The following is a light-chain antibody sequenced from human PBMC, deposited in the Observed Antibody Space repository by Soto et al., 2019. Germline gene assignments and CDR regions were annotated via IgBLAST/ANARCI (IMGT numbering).Light chain of an antibody. V-gene: IGKV3-15*01. CDR1: QSVSSN. CDR3: QQYNNWPPTT. CDR2: GAS. J-gene: IGKJ1*01. Sequence: EIVVTQSPATLSVSPGERATLSCRATQSVSSNYLAWYQQKSGQAPRLLLYGASTRATGIPARFSGSGSGTDFTLTISSLQSEDFAVYYCQQYNNWPPTTFGQGTKVDIK.